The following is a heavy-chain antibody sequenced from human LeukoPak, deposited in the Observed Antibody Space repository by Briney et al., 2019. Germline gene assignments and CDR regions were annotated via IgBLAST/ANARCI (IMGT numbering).Heavy chain of an antibody. CDR3: ASPGSTIAARLGY. Sequence: GESLKISCKGAGYNFNNYWIGWVRQMPGKGLEWMGIIYPGDSDTRYSPSFQGQVTISADKSISTAYLQWSSLKASDTAMYYCASPGSTIAARLGYWGQGTLVTVSS. CDR1: GYNFNNYW. V-gene: IGHV5-51*01. D-gene: IGHD6-6*01. CDR2: IYPGDSDT. J-gene: IGHJ4*02.